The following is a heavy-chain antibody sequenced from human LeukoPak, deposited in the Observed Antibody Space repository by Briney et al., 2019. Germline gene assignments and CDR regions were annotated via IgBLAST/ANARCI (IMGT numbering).Heavy chain of an antibody. V-gene: IGHV1-46*01. Sequence: ASVKVSCKASGYTFTSYYMHWVRQAPGQGLEWMGIINPSGGSTSYAQKFQGRVTMTRDMSTSTVYMELSSLRSEDTAVYYCARVDIHNTAMVTNWGQGTLVTVSS. CDR2: INPSGGST. J-gene: IGHJ4*02. D-gene: IGHD5-18*01. CDR3: ARVDIHNTAMVTN. CDR1: GYTFTSYY.